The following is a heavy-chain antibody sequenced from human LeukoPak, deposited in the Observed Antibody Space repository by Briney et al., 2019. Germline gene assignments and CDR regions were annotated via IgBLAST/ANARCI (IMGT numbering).Heavy chain of an antibody. J-gene: IGHJ4*02. Sequence: PGGSLRLSCAASGFTFSSYWMHWVRQAPGKGLVWVSRINSDGSSTSYADSVKGRSTISRDNAKNTLYLQMNSLRAEDTAVYYCARVKASGYNRWNFDYWGQGTLVIVSS. V-gene: IGHV3-74*01. D-gene: IGHD5-18*01. CDR1: GFTFSSYW. CDR3: ARVKASGYNRWNFDY. CDR2: INSDGSST.